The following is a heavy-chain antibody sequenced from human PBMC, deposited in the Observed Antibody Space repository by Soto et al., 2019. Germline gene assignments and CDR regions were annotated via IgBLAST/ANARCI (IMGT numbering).Heavy chain of an antibody. CDR3: AKGGRQWLVTSDFNY. CDR2: VSHDVRNT. V-gene: IGHV3-30*18. CDR1: GFTFSDYA. Sequence: VQLVESGGGVVQPGRSLRLSCAASGFTFSDYAMHWVRQAPGKGLEWVAVVSHDVRNTHYADSVKGRFTISRDSSKNPVSREMTSLRAEDTAVYYCAKGGRQWLVTSDFNYWGQGALVTVSS. D-gene: IGHD6-19*01. J-gene: IGHJ4*02.